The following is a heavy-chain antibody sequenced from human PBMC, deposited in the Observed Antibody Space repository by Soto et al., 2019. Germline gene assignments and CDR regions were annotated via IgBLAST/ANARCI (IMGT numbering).Heavy chain of an antibody. CDR2: ISGSGGST. V-gene: IGHV3-23*01. D-gene: IGHD4-17*01. Sequence: GGSLRLSCAASGFSVSSYAMSWVRQAPGKGLEWVSAISGSGGSTYSADSVKGRFTISIYNSKNTLYLQMNSLRAEDTAVYYCAKIPPSYGDYYDYWGQGTLVTVSS. CDR3: AKIPPSYGDYYDY. CDR1: GFSVSSYA. J-gene: IGHJ4*02.